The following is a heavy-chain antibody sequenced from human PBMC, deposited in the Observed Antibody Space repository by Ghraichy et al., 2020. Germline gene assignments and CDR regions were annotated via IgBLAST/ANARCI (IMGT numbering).Heavy chain of an antibody. Sequence: LSLTCVASGFSFSSYAMSWVRQAPGKGLEWVSGITGSGGSTYSADSVKGRFTISRDNSKNMLYLQMNSLRAEDTAVYYCARGTGYSYGKTALDYWGQGTLVTVSS. J-gene: IGHJ4*02. V-gene: IGHV3-23*01. CDR2: ITGSGGST. CDR3: ARGTGYSYGKTALDY. D-gene: IGHD5-18*01. CDR1: GFSFSSYA.